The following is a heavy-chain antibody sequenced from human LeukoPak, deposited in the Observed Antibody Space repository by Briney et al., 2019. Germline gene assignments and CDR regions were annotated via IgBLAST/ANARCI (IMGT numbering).Heavy chain of an antibody. CDR3: AKGDSGYASHYSDY. CDR1: GFTFSSYA. V-gene: IGHV3-23*01. D-gene: IGHD5-12*01. Sequence: GGSLRLSCAASGFTFSSYAMSWVRQAPGKGLKWVSTINDNGAGTYYADSVKGRFTISRDNAKNSLYLQMNSLRPDDTALYYCAKGDSGYASHYSDYWGQGTLVTVSS. CDR2: INDNGAGT. J-gene: IGHJ4*02.